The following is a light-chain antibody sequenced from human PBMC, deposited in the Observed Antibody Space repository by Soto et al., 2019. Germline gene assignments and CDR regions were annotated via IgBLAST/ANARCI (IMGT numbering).Light chain of an antibody. CDR3: QQYNKWPPIT. V-gene: IGKV3-15*01. J-gene: IGKJ5*01. CDR1: QSVSSN. Sequence: EIVTSQSPATLSVSPEERATLSCRASQSVSSNLAWYQQKPGQAPRLLIYGASIRATGIPARFSGSGSGTEFTLTISSLQSEDFAVYYCQQYNKWPPITFCQGTLLEIK. CDR2: GAS.